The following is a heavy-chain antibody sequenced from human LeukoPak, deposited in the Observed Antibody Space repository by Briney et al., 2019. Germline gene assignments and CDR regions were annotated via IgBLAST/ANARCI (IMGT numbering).Heavy chain of an antibody. V-gene: IGHV4-30-4*01. CDR3: ARELKTYDSSGYYYFDY. CDR1: GGSISSGDYY. J-gene: IGHJ4*02. Sequence: SETLSLTCTVSGGSISSGDYYWSWLRQPPGKGLEWIGYIYYSGSTYYNPSLKSRVTISVDTSKNQFSLKLSSVTAADTAVYYCARELKTYDSSGYYYFDYWGQGTLVTVSS. D-gene: IGHD3-22*01. CDR2: IYYSGST.